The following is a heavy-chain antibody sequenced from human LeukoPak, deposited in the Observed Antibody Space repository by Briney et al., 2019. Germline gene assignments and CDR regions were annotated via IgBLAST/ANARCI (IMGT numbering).Heavy chain of an antibody. CDR1: GGSISSSSYY. Sequence: SETLSLTCTVSGGSISSSSYYWGWIRQPPGKGLEWIGSIYYSGSTYYNPSLKSRVTISVDRSKNQFSLKLSSVTAADTAVYYCARGTKSSRVTVLTSFWYFDLWGRGTLVTVSS. CDR3: ARGTKSSRVTVLTSFWYFDL. V-gene: IGHV4-39*07. D-gene: IGHD2-8*02. J-gene: IGHJ2*01. CDR2: IYYSGST.